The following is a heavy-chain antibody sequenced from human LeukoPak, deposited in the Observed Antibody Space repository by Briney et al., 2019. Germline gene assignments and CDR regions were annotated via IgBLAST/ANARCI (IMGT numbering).Heavy chain of an antibody. CDR2: IIPIFGTA. CDR1: GGTFSSYA. CDR3: ARRGHYYDSSGYRPYYFDY. V-gene: IGHV1-69*05. J-gene: IGHJ4*02. Sequence: SVKVSCKASGGTFSSYAISWVRQAPGQGLEWMGGIIPIFGTANYAQKFQGRVTMTTDTSTSTAYMELRSLRSDDTAVYYCARRGHYYDSSGYRPYYFDYWGQGTLVTVSS. D-gene: IGHD3-22*01.